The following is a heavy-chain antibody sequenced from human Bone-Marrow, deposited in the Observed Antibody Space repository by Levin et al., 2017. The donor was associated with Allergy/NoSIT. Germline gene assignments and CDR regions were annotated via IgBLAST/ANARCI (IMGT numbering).Heavy chain of an antibody. CDR2: IRGPPSYYVP. Sequence: GGSLRLSCAASGFIFPGTGIHWVRQASGRGLEWIGHIRGPPSYYVPLYGAAGEGRFTISRDDSKNMVYLQMNNLRTDDSALYYCTRLDCDSDSDHFSIGHWGQVTLVTVS. CDR3: TRLDCDSDSDHFSIGH. D-gene: IGHD2-21*01. J-gene: IGHJ4*02. V-gene: IGHV3-73*01. CDR1: GFIFPGTG.